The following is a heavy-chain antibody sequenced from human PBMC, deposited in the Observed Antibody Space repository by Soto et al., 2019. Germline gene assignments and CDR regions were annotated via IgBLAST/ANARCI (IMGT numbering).Heavy chain of an antibody. CDR2: ISRSSTYI. CDR1: GFTFSYYS. D-gene: IGHD3-22*01. CDR3: VTRITTLPPFGY. J-gene: IGHJ4*02. V-gene: IGHV3-21*01. Sequence: EVRLVESGGGLVKPGGSLRLSCAAYGFTFSYYSMDWVRQVPGRGLEWVASISRSSTYIYYADSVKGRFIISRDNAKNSLFLQMNSLRAEDTADYYSVTRITTLPPFGYWGQATLVTVSS.